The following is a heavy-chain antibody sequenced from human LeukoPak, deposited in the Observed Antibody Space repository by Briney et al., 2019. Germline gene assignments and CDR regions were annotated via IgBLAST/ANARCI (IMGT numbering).Heavy chain of an antibody. V-gene: IGHV3-72*01. J-gene: IGHJ3*02. CDR1: GFTFSDHY. CDR2: SRNKANSYST. CDR3: ARGFNSFDI. Sequence: RGSLRLSCAASGFTFSDHYMDWVRQAPGKGLEWVGRSRNKANSYSTVYAASVTGRFTVSRDESQNSLFLHMNSLKTEDTAVYYCARGFNSFDIWGRGTMVTVSS.